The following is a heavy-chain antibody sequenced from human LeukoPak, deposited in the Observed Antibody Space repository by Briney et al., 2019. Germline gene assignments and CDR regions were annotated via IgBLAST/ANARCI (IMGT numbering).Heavy chain of an antibody. V-gene: IGHV1-8*01. CDR2: IDPKNGNR. J-gene: IGHJ5*02. D-gene: IGHD2-15*01. CDR3: ARSHTQKEFCGGGRCYPTVWWFDP. Sequence: ASVKVSCKASGYTFINNDMNWVRQAPGQGLEWMAWIDPKNGNRGYAQNFQGRVTMTTDISINTAYLELSSLRSEDTAVYYCARSHTQKEFCGGGRCYPTVWWFDPWGQGTPVTVSS. CDR1: GYTFINND.